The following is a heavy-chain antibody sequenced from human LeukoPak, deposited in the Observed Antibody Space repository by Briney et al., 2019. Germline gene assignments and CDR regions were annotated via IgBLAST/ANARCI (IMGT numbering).Heavy chain of an antibody. CDR3: ARYYDSSGYYRYFDY. D-gene: IGHD3-22*01. Sequence: SETLSLTCTVSGGSISSGGYYWSWIRQHPGKGLEWIGYIYYSGSTYYNPSLKSRVTISVDTSKNQFSLKLSSVTAADTAVYYCARYYDSSGYYRYFDYWGQGTLVTVS. CDR2: IYYSGST. J-gene: IGHJ4*02. CDR1: GGSISSGGYY. V-gene: IGHV4-31*03.